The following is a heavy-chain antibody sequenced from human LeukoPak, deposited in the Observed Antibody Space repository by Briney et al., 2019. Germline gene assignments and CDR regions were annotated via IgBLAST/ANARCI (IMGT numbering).Heavy chain of an antibody. D-gene: IGHD3-9*01. CDR3: ARTPAQSFDWLSTSYYFDY. V-gene: IGHV1-69*06. J-gene: IGHJ4*02. CDR2: IIPIFGTA. CDR1: GGTFSSYA. Sequence: SVKVSCKASGGTFSSYAISWVRQAPGQGLEWMGGIIPIFGTANYAQKFQGRVTITADKSTSTAYMELSSLRSEDTAVYYCARTPAQSFDWLSTSYYFDYWGQGTLVTVSS.